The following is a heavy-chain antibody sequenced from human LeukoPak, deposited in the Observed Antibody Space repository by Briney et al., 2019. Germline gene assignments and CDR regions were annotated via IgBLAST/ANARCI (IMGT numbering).Heavy chain of an antibody. J-gene: IGHJ4*02. CDR2: IKEDESAK. Sequence: GGSLRLSCAASGFIFTDHWMSRVRQAPGKGLEWVANIKEDESAKFYADSVRGRFTISRDNAKNSVYLQMNNLRVEDTAVYYCARAVDVADYWGRGTLVTVSS. CDR3: ARAVDVADY. CDR1: GFIFTDHW. V-gene: IGHV3-7*01. D-gene: IGHD3-16*01.